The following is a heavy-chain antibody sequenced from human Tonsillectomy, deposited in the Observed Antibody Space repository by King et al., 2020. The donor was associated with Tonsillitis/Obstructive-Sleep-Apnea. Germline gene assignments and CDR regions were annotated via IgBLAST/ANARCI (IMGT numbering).Heavy chain of an antibody. CDR2: ISSSTSYI. Sequence: VQLVESGGGLVKPGGSLRLSCAASGFTFSNYNMNWVRQAPGKGLEWVSSISSSTSYIFYADSVKGRFTISRENAKNSLYLQMNSLRAEDTAVYYCARDLSGYDPRGYYYYYMDVWGKGTTVTVSS. CDR3: ARDLSGYDPRGYYYYYMDV. V-gene: IGHV3-21*01. D-gene: IGHD5-12*01. CDR1: GFTFSNYN. J-gene: IGHJ6*03.